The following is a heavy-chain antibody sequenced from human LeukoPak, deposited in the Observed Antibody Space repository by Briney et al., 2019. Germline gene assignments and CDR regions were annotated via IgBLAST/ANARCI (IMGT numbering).Heavy chain of an antibody. V-gene: IGHV4-34*01. CDR2: ISQSGNT. CDR3: ARGLKDSKRNYDYYYYMDV. D-gene: IGHD4-11*01. CDR1: GGSVIDYY. Sequence: PSETLSLTCAVSGGSVIDYYWSWIRQPPGKGLEWIGEISQSGNTNYNPSVKSRVSISVDMSENQVSLRVTSVTAADTAVYYCARGLKDSKRNYDYYYYMDVWGKGTTVIVSS. J-gene: IGHJ6*03.